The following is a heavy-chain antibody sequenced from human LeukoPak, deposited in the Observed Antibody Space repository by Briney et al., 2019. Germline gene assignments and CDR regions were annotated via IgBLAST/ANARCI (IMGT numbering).Heavy chain of an antibody. J-gene: IGHJ4*02. D-gene: IGHD1-26*01. CDR3: ARGWELQTFDY. V-gene: IGHV4-61*02. Sequence: CNPSPKSRVTISLDTSKNQFSLKLSSVTAADTAVYYCARGWELQTFDYWGQGTLVTVSS.